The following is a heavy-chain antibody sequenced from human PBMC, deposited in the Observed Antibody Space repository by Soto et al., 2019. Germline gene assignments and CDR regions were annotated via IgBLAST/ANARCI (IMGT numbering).Heavy chain of an antibody. J-gene: IGHJ3*02. CDR1: SGPFSSGNYY. D-gene: IGHD3-10*01. CDR3: ARIHNAIFGGDTFDT. CDR2: IHYSGKT. Sequence: QLQLEESGPGLVKPSETLSLTCTVSSGPFSSGNYYWGWVRQPPGKGLEWIAAIHYSGKTSYNSSLKSRVTISVDTSKQQFSLKVDSVTAADTAVYYCARIHNAIFGGDTFDTWGQRTMVTVSS. V-gene: IGHV4-39*01.